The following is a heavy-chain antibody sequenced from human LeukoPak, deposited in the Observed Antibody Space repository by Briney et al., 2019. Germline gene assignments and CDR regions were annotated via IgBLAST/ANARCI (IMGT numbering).Heavy chain of an antibody. CDR1: GGTFSSYA. J-gene: IGHJ6*04. V-gene: IGHV1-69*01. Sequence: SVKVSCKASGGTFSSYAISWVRQAPGQGLEWMGGIIPIFGTANYAQKFQGRVTITAGESTSTAYMELSSLRSEDTAVYYCARYQLLPSATPYYYYYGMDVWGKGTTVTVSS. CDR2: IIPIFGTA. D-gene: IGHD2-2*01. CDR3: ARYQLLPSATPYYYYYGMDV.